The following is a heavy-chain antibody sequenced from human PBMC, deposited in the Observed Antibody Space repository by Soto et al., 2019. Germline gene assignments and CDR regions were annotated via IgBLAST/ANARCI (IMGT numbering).Heavy chain of an antibody. Sequence: SETLSLTCAVYGGSFSGYYWSWIRQPPGKGLEWIGEINHSGSTNYNPSLKSRVTISVDTSKNQFSLKLSSVTAADTAVYYCAREGRWCSSTSCYEEINYYYYMDVWGKGTTVTVSS. CDR3: AREGRWCSSTSCYEEINYYYYMDV. CDR2: INHSGST. D-gene: IGHD2-2*01. V-gene: IGHV4-34*01. J-gene: IGHJ6*03. CDR1: GGSFSGYY.